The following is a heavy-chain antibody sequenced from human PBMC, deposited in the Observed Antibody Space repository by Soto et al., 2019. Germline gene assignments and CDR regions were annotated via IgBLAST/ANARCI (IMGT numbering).Heavy chain of an antibody. V-gene: IGHV4-39*01. J-gene: IGHJ4*02. CDR3: ARQEGMATRDFDY. CDR2: IYYSGST. Sequence: SETLSLTCTVSGGSISSSSYYWGWIRQPPGKGLEWIGSIYYSGSTYYNPSLKSRVTISVDTSKNQFSLKLSSVTAADTAVYYCARQEGMATRDFDYWGQGTMVTVSS. D-gene: IGHD5-12*01. CDR1: GGSISSSSYY.